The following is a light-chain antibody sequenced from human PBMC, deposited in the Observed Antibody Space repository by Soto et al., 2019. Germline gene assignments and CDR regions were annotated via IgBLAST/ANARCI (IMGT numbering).Light chain of an antibody. J-gene: IGKJ1*01. Sequence: EIVLTQSPGTLSLSPGERATLSCRASQSGSSSYLTWYQQKPGQAPRLLIYGATSRATGVPDRFSGSGSGTDFTLTISRLEPEDFAVYYCQQYGSSPRPTWTFVQGTKVEIK. CDR1: QSGSSSY. V-gene: IGKV3-20*01. CDR2: GAT. CDR3: QQYGSSPRPTWT.